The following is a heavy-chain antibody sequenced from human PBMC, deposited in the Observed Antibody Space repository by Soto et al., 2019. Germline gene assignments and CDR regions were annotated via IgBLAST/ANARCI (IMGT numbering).Heavy chain of an antibody. Sequence: GASVNVSCKASGYTFTSYGISWVRQAPGQGLEWMGWISAYNGNTNYAQKLQGRVTMTTDTSTSTAYMELRSLRSDDTAVYYCARVPFSSGWYDAFDIWGQGTMVTVSS. D-gene: IGHD6-19*01. CDR2: ISAYNGNT. J-gene: IGHJ3*02. CDR3: ARVPFSSGWYDAFDI. V-gene: IGHV1-18*01. CDR1: GYTFTSYG.